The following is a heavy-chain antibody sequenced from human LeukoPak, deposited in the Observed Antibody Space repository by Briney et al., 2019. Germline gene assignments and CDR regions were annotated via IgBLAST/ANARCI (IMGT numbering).Heavy chain of an antibody. CDR2: IYYSGST. Sequence: TSETLSLTCTVSGGSISSSSYYWGWIRQPPGKGLEWIGSIYYSGSTYYNPSLKSRVTISVDTSKNQFSLKLSSVTAADTAVYYCASQQSIAAAGTRYFDYWGQGTLVTVSS. J-gene: IGHJ4*02. CDR1: GGSISSSSYY. D-gene: IGHD6-13*01. V-gene: IGHV4-39*01. CDR3: ASQQSIAAAGTRYFDY.